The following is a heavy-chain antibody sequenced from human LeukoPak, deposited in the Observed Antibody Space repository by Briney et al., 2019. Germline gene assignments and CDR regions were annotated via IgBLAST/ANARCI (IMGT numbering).Heavy chain of an antibody. CDR1: GYTFTSYA. J-gene: IGHJ4*02. D-gene: IGHD3-22*01. Sequence: GASVKVSCKASGYTFTSYAMDWVRQAPGQRLEWMGWINTGNGDTKYSQKFQGRVTITRDTSASTAYMELSSLRFEDTAVYYCARDRTSYYDSRGYTFDYWGQGTLVIVSS. V-gene: IGHV1-3*04. CDR2: INTGNGDT. CDR3: ARDRTSYYDSRGYTFDY.